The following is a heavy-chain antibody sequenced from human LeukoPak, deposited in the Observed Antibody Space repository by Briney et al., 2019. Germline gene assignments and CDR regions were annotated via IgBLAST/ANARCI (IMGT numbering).Heavy chain of an antibody. V-gene: IGHV4-34*01. CDR3: ARFITGMGGYSGYDRLGDY. D-gene: IGHD5-12*01. CDR1: GGSFSGYY. J-gene: IGHJ4*02. CDR2: INHSGST. Sequence: SETLSLTCAVYGGSFSGYYWSWIRQPPGKGLEWIGEINHSGSTNYNPSLKSRVTISVDTSKNQFSLKLSSVTAADTAVYYCARFITGMGGYSGYDRLGDYWGQGTLVTVSS.